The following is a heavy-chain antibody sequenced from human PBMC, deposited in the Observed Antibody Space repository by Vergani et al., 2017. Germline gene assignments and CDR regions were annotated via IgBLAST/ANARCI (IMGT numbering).Heavy chain of an antibody. CDR3: ARNPYCGGDCYSDAFDI. J-gene: IGHJ3*02. CDR1: GASITSGSFY. V-gene: IGHV4-61*02. CDR2: IHASGTK. Sequence: QVHLNEAGPGLVKPSQTLSLTCTVSGASITSGSFYWSWIRQPAGKGLEWIGRIHASGTKNYNPSLRSRVTLSVDTSKNQLSLKLSSVTAADTAVYYCARNPYCGGDCYSDAFDIWGQGTMVTVSS. D-gene: IGHD2-21*02.